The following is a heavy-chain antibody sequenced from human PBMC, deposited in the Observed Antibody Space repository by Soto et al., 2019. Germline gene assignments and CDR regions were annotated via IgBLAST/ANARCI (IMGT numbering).Heavy chain of an antibody. J-gene: IGHJ6*04. CDR3: ARATVIAAAGAYYYYYGMDV. V-gene: IGHV1-69*01. Sequence: QVQLVQSVAEVKKPGSSVKVSCKASGGTFSSYAISWVRQAPGQGLEWMGGIIPIFGTANYAQKFPGRVTITADESTSTAYMGLSSLRSEDTAVYYCARATVIAAAGAYYYYYGMDVWGKGTTVTVSS. CDR1: GGTFSSYA. CDR2: IIPIFGTA. D-gene: IGHD6-13*01.